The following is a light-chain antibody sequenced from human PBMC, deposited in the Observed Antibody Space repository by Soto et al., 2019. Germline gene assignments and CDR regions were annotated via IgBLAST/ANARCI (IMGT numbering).Light chain of an antibody. CDR3: QEHKSYIPT. V-gene: IGKV1-5*01. Sequence: IHKTQSPSTRSGSVGDRVTITCRASQTISSWLAWYQQKPGQAPKLLIYDASSLESGVPYRFSGSGSGAELNLTISSLQPDDFATYYCQEHKSYIPTFGPGTKVDIK. J-gene: IGKJ1*01. CDR2: DAS. CDR1: QTISSW.